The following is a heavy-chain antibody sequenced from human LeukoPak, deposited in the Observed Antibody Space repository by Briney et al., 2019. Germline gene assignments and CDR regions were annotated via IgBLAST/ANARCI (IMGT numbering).Heavy chain of an antibody. Sequence: SETLSLTCTVSGGSISSYYWSWIRQPPGKRLEWIGYIYYSGSTNYNPSLKSRVTISVDTSKNQFSLRLSSVTAADTAVYYCARESYDSSGYYFDYWGQGTLVTVSS. CDR1: GGSISSYY. J-gene: IGHJ4*02. CDR3: ARESYDSSGYYFDY. V-gene: IGHV4-59*01. D-gene: IGHD3-22*01. CDR2: IYYSGST.